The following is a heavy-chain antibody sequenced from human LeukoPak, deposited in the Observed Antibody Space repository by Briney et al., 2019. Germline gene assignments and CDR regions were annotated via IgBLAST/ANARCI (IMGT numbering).Heavy chain of an antibody. CDR3: ARGAPWELLMNYFDY. CDR1: GFTFSSYS. D-gene: IGHD1-26*01. Sequence: TGGSLRLSCAASGFTFSSYSMNWVRQAPGKGLEWVSYISSSSSYIYYADSVKGRFTISRDNAKNSLYLQMNSLRAEDTAVYHCARGAPWELLMNYFDYWGQGTLVTVSS. J-gene: IGHJ4*02. CDR2: ISSSSSYI. V-gene: IGHV3-21*01.